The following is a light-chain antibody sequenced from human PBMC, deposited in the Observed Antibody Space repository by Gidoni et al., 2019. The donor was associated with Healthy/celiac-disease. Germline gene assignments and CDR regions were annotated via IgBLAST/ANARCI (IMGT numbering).Light chain of an antibody. J-gene: IGKJ5*01. Sequence: DIQMTQSPSSLSATVGDRVTITCRASQSISSYLHWYQQKPGKAPKLLIYAASSLQSGVPSSFSGSGSGTDFTLTISSLQPEDFATYYCQQSYSTPITFXXXTRLEIK. CDR2: AAS. V-gene: IGKV1-39*01. CDR3: QQSYSTPIT. CDR1: QSISSY.